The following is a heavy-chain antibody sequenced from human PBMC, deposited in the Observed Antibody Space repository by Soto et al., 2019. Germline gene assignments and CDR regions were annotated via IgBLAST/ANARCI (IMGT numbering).Heavy chain of an antibody. Sequence: GGSLRLSCAASGFTFSSYWMSWVRQAPGKGLEWVANIKQDGSEKYYVDSVKGRFTISRDNAKNSLYLQMNSLRAEDTAVYYCARDEYQLLLYYGMDVWGQGTTVTVSS. CDR2: IKQDGSEK. J-gene: IGHJ6*02. CDR3: ARDEYQLLLYYGMDV. D-gene: IGHD2-2*01. CDR1: GFTFSSYW. V-gene: IGHV3-7*05.